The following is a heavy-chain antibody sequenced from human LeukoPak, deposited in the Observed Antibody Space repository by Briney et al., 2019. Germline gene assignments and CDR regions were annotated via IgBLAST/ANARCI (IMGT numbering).Heavy chain of an antibody. V-gene: IGHV4-59*08. J-gene: IGHJ4*02. CDR1: GGSISSCY. Sequence: SETLFLTCTVSGGSISSCYWSWIRQPPGKGLEWIGYIYYSGRTYYNPSLESRVTISVDTSKNQFSLKLSSVTAADTAVYYCARGPIAARLDYWGQGTLVTVPS. CDR3: ARGPIAARLDY. D-gene: IGHD6-6*01. CDR2: IYYSGRT.